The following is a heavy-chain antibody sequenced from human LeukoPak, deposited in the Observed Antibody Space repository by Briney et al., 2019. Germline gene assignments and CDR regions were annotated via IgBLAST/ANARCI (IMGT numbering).Heavy chain of an antibody. Sequence: PSETLSLTCTVSGGSISSGGYYWSWIRQHPGKGLEWIGYIYYSGSTYYNPSLKSRVTISVDTSKYQFSLKLSSVTAADTAVYYCARAGGFFSPFGYWGQGTLVTVSS. CDR1: GGSISSGGYY. CDR3: ARAGGFFSPFGY. CDR2: IYYSGST. V-gene: IGHV4-31*03. D-gene: IGHD3-3*01. J-gene: IGHJ4*02.